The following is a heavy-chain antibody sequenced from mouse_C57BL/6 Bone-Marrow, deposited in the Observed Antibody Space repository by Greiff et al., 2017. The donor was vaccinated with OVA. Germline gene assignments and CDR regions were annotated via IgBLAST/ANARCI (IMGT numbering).Heavy chain of an antibody. CDR2: IWSGGST. Sequence: VMLVESGPGLVQPSQSLSITCTVSGFSLTSYGVPWVRQSPGKGLEWLGVIWSGGSTDYNAAFISRLSIITDNSKSHVFFKINRLPADDTAIYYCARNTTVVDYYAMDYWGQGTSVTVSS. V-gene: IGHV2-2*01. J-gene: IGHJ4*01. D-gene: IGHD1-1*01. CDR1: GFSLTSYG. CDR3: ARNTTVVDYYAMDY.